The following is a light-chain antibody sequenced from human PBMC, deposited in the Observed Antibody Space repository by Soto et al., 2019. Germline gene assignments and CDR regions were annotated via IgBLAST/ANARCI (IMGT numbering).Light chain of an antibody. CDR1: SGHSNYA. V-gene: IGLV4-69*01. CDR3: QAWVTGMV. J-gene: IGLJ3*02. CDR2: VNSDGRH. Sequence: QPVLTQSPSASASLGASVKLTCTLSSGHSNYAITWHQQQPEKGPRYLMKVNSDGRHTKGDGIPDRFSGSSSGAERYLTISSLQSEDEADYYCQAWVTGMVFGGGTKLTVL.